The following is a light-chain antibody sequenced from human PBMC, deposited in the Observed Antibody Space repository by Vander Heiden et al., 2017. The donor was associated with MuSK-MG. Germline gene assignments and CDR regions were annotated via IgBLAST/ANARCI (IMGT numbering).Light chain of an antibody. J-gene: IGKJ1*01. Sequence: DIQMTQSPSTLSASVGDRVTITCRASQSISSWLAWYQQKPWKAPKLLIYKASSLESGVPSRFSGSGSGTEFTLTISSLQPDDFATYYCQQYNSDSPMTFGQGTKVEIK. CDR3: QQYNSDSPMT. CDR2: KAS. CDR1: QSISSW. V-gene: IGKV1-5*03.